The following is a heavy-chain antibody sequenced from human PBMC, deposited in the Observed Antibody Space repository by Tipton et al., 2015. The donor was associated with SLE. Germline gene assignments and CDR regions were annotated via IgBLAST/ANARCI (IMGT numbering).Heavy chain of an antibody. Sequence: TLSLTCAVYGGSFSGYYWSWVRQPPGKGLEWIGEINHSGRTNYNPSLKSRVTISVDTSKNQFSLKLSSVTAAGTAVYYCARAGGWGSDWGQGTLVTVSS. D-gene: IGHD3-16*01. J-gene: IGHJ4*02. CDR3: ARAGGWGSD. V-gene: IGHV4-34*09. CDR2: INHSGRT. CDR1: GGSFSGYY.